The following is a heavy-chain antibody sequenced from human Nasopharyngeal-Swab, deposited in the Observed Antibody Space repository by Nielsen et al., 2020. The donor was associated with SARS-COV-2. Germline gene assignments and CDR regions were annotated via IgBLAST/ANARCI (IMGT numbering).Heavy chain of an antibody. CDR3: ARSTSSSWYRPLDY. V-gene: IGHV3-21*04. Sequence: GESLKISCAASGFTFTDYVMNWVRQAPGKGLEWVSSISTTGDYIYYADSVKGRFTISRDNAKNSLYLQMDNLRAEDTAVYYCARSTSSSWYRPLDYWGQGTLV. CDR2: ISTTGDYI. J-gene: IGHJ4*02. D-gene: IGHD6-13*01. CDR1: GFTFTDYV.